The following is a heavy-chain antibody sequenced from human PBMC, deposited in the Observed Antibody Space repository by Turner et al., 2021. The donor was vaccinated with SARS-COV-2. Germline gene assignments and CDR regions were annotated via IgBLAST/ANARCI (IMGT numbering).Heavy chain of an antibody. J-gene: IGHJ4*02. Sequence: QVQLQQWGEGLLKPSETLSLTCAVYGGSFSGYYWSWIRQPPGKGLEWIGEINHSGSTNYNPSLKSRVTISVDTSKNQFSLKLSSVTAADTAVFYCARGGGYSYGALDYWGQGTLVTVS. V-gene: IGHV4-34*01. CDR2: INHSGST. CDR3: ARGGGYSYGALDY. CDR1: GGSFSGYY. D-gene: IGHD5-18*01.